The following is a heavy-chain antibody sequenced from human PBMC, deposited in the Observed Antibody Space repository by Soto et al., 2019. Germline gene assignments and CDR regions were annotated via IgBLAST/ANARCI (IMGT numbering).Heavy chain of an antibody. CDR1: GDRFSTYA. J-gene: IGHJ6*02. D-gene: IGHD1-1*01. Sequence: QVQLAQSGAEVRKPGSSVRVSCKASGDRFSTYAINWVRQAPGQGLEWLGGIITFYGAAMYAQKFQARVSITADELTTTAYVELSSLTSEDTAVYFCARGGKERFRGPGMDVWGQGTTVTVSS. V-gene: IGHV1-69*01. CDR3: ARGGKERFRGPGMDV. CDR2: IITFYGAA.